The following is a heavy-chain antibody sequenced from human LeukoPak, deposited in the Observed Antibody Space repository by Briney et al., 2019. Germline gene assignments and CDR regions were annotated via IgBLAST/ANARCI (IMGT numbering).Heavy chain of an antibody. D-gene: IGHD5-18*01. CDR3: ARDRYSYGSVDY. V-gene: IGHV4-59*12. Sequence: SETLSLTCTVSGGSISSYYWSWIRQPPGKGLEWIGYIYYSGSANYNPSLKSRVTISVDTSKNQFSLKLSPVTAADTAVYYCARDRYSYGSVDYWGQGTLVTVSS. J-gene: IGHJ4*02. CDR2: IYYSGSA. CDR1: GGSISSYY.